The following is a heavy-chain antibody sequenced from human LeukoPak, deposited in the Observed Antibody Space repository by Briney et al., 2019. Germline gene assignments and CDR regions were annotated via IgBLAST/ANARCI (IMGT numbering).Heavy chain of an antibody. J-gene: IGHJ4*02. CDR3: ARKQLARVGGFDY. CDR1: GGSFSGYY. CDR2: INHSGST. Sequence: NPSETLSLTCAVYGGSFSGYYWSWIRQPPGKGLEWIGEINHSGSTNYNPSLKSRVTISVDTSKNQFSLKLSSVTAADTAVYYCARKQLARVGGFDYWGQGTLVTVSS. V-gene: IGHV4-34*01. D-gene: IGHD6-13*01.